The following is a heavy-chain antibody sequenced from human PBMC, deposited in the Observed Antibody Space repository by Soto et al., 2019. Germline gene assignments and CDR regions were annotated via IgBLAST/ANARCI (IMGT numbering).Heavy chain of an antibody. CDR1: GFTVSSNY. CDR3: ARDMVRAMDV. D-gene: IGHD3-10*01. Sequence: TGGSLRLSCAASGFTVSSNYMSWVRQAPGKGLEWVSVIFSGGSTYYADSVKGRFTISRDNSKNTLCLQMNSLRAEDTAVYYCARDMVRAMDVWGQGTTVTVSS. V-gene: IGHV3-66*01. CDR2: IFSGGST. J-gene: IGHJ6*02.